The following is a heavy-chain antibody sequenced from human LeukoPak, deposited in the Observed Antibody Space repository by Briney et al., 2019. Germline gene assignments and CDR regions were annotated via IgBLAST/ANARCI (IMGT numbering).Heavy chain of an antibody. D-gene: IGHD5-24*01. CDR1: GFTFSSYW. J-gene: IGHJ5*02. V-gene: IGHV3-74*01. CDR3: ARDNNRRGDGYNFDP. Sequence: KPGGSLRLSCAASGFTFSSYWMHWVRHAPGKGLVWVSRINSDGSSTSYADSVKGRFTISRDNAKNTLYLQMNSLRAEDTAVYYCARDNNRRGDGYNFDPWGQGTLVTVSS. CDR2: INSDGSST.